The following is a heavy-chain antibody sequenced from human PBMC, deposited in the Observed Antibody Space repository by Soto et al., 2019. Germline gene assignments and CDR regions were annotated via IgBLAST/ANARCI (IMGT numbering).Heavy chain of an antibody. V-gene: IGHV3-33*01. D-gene: IGHD3-10*01. Sequence: QVQLVESGGGVVQPGRSLRLSCAASGFTFRTYGMHWVRQAPGKGLEWVAGIWYDGSNEYYADSMKGRFTISRDNSKNTLYLHMNSLRADDTAAYYCARDKSDLGWFGETHWGQGTLVTVSS. CDR3: ARDKSDLGWFGETH. CDR1: GFTFRTYG. CDR2: IWYDGSNE. J-gene: IGHJ4*02.